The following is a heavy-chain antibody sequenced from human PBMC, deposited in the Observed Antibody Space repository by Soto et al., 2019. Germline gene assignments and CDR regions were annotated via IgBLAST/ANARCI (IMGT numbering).Heavy chain of an antibody. D-gene: IGHD2-2*01. CDR1: GGTFSSYA. CDR3: ARDRVVPSRPYYFDY. V-gene: IGHV1-69*13. J-gene: IGHJ4*02. CDR2: IIPIFGTA. Sequence: SVKVSCKASGGTFSSYAISWVRQAPGQGLEWMGGIIPIFGTANYAQKFQGRVTITADESTSTAYMELSSLRSEDTAMYYCARDRVVPSRPYYFDYWGQGTLVTVSS.